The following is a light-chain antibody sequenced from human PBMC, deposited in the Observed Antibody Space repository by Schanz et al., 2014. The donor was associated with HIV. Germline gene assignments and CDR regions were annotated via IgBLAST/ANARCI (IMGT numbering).Light chain of an antibody. CDR2: DVS. CDR3: ISYTSDSVV. CDR1: SGYVITNDY. Sequence: QSALTQPASVSGSPGQSITISCNGTSGYVITNDYVSWFQQHPGKAPKLMMYDVSRRPSGVSNRFSGSKSGNTASLTISGLRAEDDADYYCISYTSDSVVFGGGTKLTVL. V-gene: IGLV2-14*03. J-gene: IGLJ2*01.